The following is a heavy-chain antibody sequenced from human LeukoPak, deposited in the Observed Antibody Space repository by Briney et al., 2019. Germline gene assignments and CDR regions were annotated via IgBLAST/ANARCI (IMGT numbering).Heavy chain of an antibody. CDR1: GESLNGHY. D-gene: IGHD1-26*01. Sequence: PSETLSLTCAVYGESLNGHYWSWIRQSPGKGLEWIGEGSERGGTKFNPSLKGRVTISADTSKNQFFLKLSSVTAADTAVYHCAMNGQSGFSFDPWGRGTLVTVSS. J-gene: IGHJ5*02. V-gene: IGHV4-34*01. CDR2: GSERGGT. CDR3: AMNGQSGFSFDP.